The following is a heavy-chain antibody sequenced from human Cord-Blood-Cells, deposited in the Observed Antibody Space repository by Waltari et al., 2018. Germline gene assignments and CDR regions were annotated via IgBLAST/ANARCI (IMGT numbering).Heavy chain of an antibody. CDR3: ARESGPVYYFDY. CDR2: ISYDGSNK. J-gene: IGHJ4*02. V-gene: IGHV3-30-3*01. Sequence: QVQLVESGGGVVQPGRSLRLSCAASGFTFSSYAMHWVRQAPGKGLEWVAVISYDGSNKYYADSVKGRFTISRDNSKNTLYLQMNSLRAEDTAVYYCARESGPVYYFDYWGQGTLVTVSS. CDR1: GFTFSSYA. D-gene: IGHD3-16*01.